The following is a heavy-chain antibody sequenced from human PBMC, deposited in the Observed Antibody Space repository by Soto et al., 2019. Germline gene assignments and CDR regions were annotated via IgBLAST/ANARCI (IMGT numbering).Heavy chain of an antibody. CDR3: AGGDLSRGYSGYDY. CDR1: GGSISSGGYY. D-gene: IGHD5-12*01. Sequence: QVQLQESGPGLVKPSQTLSLTCTVSGGSISSGGYYWSWIRQHPGKGLEWIGYIYYSGSTYYNPSLKSRVTISVDTSRNQYALKVSSVNAADTAVYYWAGGDLSRGYSGYDYWGQGTLVTVSS. V-gene: IGHV4-31*03. J-gene: IGHJ4*02. CDR2: IYYSGST.